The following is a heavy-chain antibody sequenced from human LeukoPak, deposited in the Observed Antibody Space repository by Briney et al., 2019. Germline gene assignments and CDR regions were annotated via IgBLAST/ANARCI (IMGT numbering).Heavy chain of an antibody. D-gene: IGHD5-24*01. CDR1: GFTFSSYA. CDR2: ISGSGGST. Sequence: PGGSQRLSCAASGFTFSSYAMSWVRQAPGKGLEWVSAISGSGGSTYYADSVKGRFTISRDNSKNTLYLQMNSLRAEDTAVYYCAKDRVLGDGYNYGDFDYWGQGTLVTVSS. J-gene: IGHJ4*02. CDR3: AKDRVLGDGYNYGDFDY. V-gene: IGHV3-23*01.